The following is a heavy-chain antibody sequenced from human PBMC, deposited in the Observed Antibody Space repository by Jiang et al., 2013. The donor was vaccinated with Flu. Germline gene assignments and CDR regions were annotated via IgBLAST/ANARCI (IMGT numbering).Heavy chain of an antibody. Sequence: QLVESGGGLVQPGGSLRLSCAASGFTFSSYAMSWVCQAPGKGLEWVSAISGSGGSTYYADSVKGRFTISRDNSKNTLYLQMNSLRAEDTAVYYCAKALLWFGELPGPYYFDYWGQGTLVTVSS. CDR1: GFTFSSYA. D-gene: IGHD3-10*01. J-gene: IGHJ4*02. V-gene: IGHV3-23*04. CDR2: ISGSGGST. CDR3: AKALLWFGELPGPYYFDY.